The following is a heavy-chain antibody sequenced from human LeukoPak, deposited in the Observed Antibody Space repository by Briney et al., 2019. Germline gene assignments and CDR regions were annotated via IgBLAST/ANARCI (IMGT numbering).Heavy chain of an antibody. CDR3: AKDLRGYCGGDCYSAEY. D-gene: IGHD2-21*02. V-gene: IGHV3-23*01. J-gene: IGHJ4*02. CDR2: ISDSGGGT. CDR1: GFTFSSYA. Sequence: GGSLRLSCAASGFTFSSYAMSWVRQAPGKGLDLVSTISDSGGGTHYADSVKGRFTISRDSSKNTVYLQMNSLRAEDTAVYYCAKDLRGYCGGDCYSAEYWGRGTLVTVSS.